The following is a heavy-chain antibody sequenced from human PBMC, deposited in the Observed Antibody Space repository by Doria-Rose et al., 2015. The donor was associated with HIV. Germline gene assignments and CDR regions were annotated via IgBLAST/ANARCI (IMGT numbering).Heavy chain of an antibody. V-gene: IGHV2-26*01. Sequence: ESGPVLVRPTETLTLTCTVSGVSLSSPGMGVSWIRQPPGKALEWLANIFSDDGRSYKSSLKSRLTISRCTSKSQVVLTMTDMDPVDTATYYCARIKSSRWYHKYYFDFWGRGTLSSSPQ. CDR1: GVSLSSPGMG. D-gene: IGHD6-13*01. CDR3: ARIKSSRWYHKYYFDF. CDR2: IFSDDGR. J-gene: IGHJ4*02.